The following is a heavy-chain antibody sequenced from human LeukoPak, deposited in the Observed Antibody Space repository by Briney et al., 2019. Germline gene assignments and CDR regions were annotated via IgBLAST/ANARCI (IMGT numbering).Heavy chain of an antibody. D-gene: IGHD6-19*01. CDR2: IYYSGST. V-gene: IGHV4-39*01. J-gene: IGHJ4*02. CDR1: GGSFSGYY. CDR3: ARLAVAIAVAAPFDY. Sequence: NPSETLSLTCAVYGGSFSGYYWGWIRQPPGKGLEWIGSIYYSGSTYYNPSLKSRVTISVDTSKNQFSLKLSSVTAADTAVYYCARLAVAIAVAAPFDYWGQGTLVTVSS.